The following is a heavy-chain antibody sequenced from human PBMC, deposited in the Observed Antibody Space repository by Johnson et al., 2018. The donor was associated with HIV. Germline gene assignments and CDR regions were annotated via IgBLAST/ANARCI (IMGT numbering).Heavy chain of an antibody. Sequence: VQLVESGGGLVQPGGSLRLSCGASGFTLSSYWMSWVRQAPGKGLEWVAKIKQDGSEKYYEDSVKGRFTISRDNAKNTLFLQMNSLRGEDTAVYYSARYSSTTDVAFDILGQGTMVTVSS. CDR2: IKQDGSEK. CDR1: GFTLSSYW. D-gene: IGHD1-14*01. J-gene: IGHJ3*02. CDR3: ARYSSTTDVAFDI. V-gene: IGHV3-7*01.